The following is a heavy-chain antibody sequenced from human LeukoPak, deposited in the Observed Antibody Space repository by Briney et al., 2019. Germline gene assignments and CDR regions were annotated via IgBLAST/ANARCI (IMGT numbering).Heavy chain of an antibody. CDR3: VRLWRDGSNWHPDDN. D-gene: IGHD4-11*01. CDR2: TSVNDGA. Sequence: SETLSLTCAVSGASVNAYLWSWIRQPAGQGLEWMGRTSVNDGATYNPSLMSRVTMSVDTSKNQFSLRLTSMTAADTAIYYCVRLWRDGSNWHPDDNWGQGILVTVSS. J-gene: IGHJ4*02. V-gene: IGHV4-4*07. CDR1: GASVNAYL.